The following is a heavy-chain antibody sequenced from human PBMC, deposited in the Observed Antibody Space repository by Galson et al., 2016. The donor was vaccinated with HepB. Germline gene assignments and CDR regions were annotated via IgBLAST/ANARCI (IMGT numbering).Heavy chain of an antibody. CDR1: GFTFSWST. D-gene: IGHD2-15*01. J-gene: IGHJ1*01. V-gene: IGHV3-7*03. CDR2: MKEDGTDE. CDR3: VVGGAPKGYVPH. Sequence: SLRLSCAVSGFTFSWSTMSWVRQAPGKGPEWVAKMKEDGTDEKYVDSVKGLFTISRDNDKKSLYLQMNSLRVEDTAVYNCVVGGAPKGYVPHWGQGTLVIVSA.